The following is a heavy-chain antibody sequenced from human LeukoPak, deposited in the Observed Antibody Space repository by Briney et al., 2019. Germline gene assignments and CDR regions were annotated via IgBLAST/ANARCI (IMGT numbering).Heavy chain of an antibody. V-gene: IGHV4-31*03. CDR2: IYYSGST. J-gene: IGHJ4*02. D-gene: IGHD6-13*01. CDR1: GGSISSGGYY. CDR3: AGGLKAAAGLFDY. Sequence: TSETLSLTCTVSGGSISSGGYYWSWIRQHPGKGLEWIGYIYYSGSTYYNPSLKSRVTISVDTSKNQFSLKLSSVTAADTAVYYCAGGLKAAAGLFDYWGQGTLVTVSS.